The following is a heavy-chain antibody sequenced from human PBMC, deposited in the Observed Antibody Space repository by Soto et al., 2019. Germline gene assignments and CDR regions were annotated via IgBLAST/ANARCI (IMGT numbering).Heavy chain of an antibody. Sequence: EVQLVESGGGLVKPGGSLRLSWAAPGLTFINAGRIGFRRPPGKGLEWVGGIKSDAYGGAIDYAAPVKGRFTISRDDSKNTLFLQMNNLRAEDTAVYSCTTTKGRLEPPTNDFWGQGTPVIVSS. D-gene: IGHD2-8*01. CDR2: IKSDAYGGAI. V-gene: IGHV3-15*01. J-gene: IGHJ4*02. CDR3: TTTKGRLEPPTNDF. CDR1: GLTFINAG.